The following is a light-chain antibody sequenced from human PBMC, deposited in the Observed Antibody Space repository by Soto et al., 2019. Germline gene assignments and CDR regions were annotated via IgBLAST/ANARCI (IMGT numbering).Light chain of an antibody. Sequence: DIVMTQSPDSLAVSLGERATINCKSSQSVLYSSNNKNYLAWYQQKPAQPPKLLISWPSTRESGVPDRFSGSGSGTDFTLTISSLQAEDVAVYYCQQYYGIPLTFGGGTNVEIK. CDR2: WPS. J-gene: IGKJ4*01. CDR3: QQYYGIPLT. V-gene: IGKV4-1*01. CDR1: QSVLYSSNNKNY.